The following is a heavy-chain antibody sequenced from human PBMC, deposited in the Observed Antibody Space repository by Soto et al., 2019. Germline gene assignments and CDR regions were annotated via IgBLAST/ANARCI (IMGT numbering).Heavy chain of an antibody. V-gene: IGHV3-9*03. D-gene: IGHD2-2*01. CDR1: GFKFDDYA. CDR3: AQGRSVLPTAGLFDQ. J-gene: IGHJ4*02. Sequence: VQLVESGGGLVQPGGSLRLSCAASGFKFDDYAMHWVRQAPGKGLEWVSGISWNSGRINYAASVKGRFTISRDNANDSLFLQMPSLKPEDMALFYWAQGRSVLPTAGLFDQWGPGTLGPVSS. CDR2: ISWNSGRI.